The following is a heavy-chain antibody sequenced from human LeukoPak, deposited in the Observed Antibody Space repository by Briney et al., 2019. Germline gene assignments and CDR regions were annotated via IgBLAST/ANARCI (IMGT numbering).Heavy chain of an antibody. CDR2: IWYDGSNK. V-gene: IGHV3-30*02. Sequence: GGSLRLSCAASGFTFSSYGMHWVRQAPGKGLEWVAVIWYDGSNKYYADSVKGRFTISRDNSKNTLYLQMNSLRAEDTAVYYCAKGGETGYPRAVGRIDYWGQGTLVIVSS. D-gene: IGHD3-9*01. J-gene: IGHJ4*02. CDR1: GFTFSSYG. CDR3: AKGGETGYPRAVGRIDY.